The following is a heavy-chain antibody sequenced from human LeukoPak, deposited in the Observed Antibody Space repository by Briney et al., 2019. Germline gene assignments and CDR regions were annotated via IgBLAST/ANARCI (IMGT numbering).Heavy chain of an antibody. V-gene: IGHV1-46*01. J-gene: IGHJ4*02. D-gene: IGHD6-19*01. Sequence: ASVKVPCKASGYTFTSYYMHWVRQAPGQGLEWMGIINPSGGSTSYAQKFQGRVTMTRDMSTSTVYMELSSLRSEDTAVYYCARDHKIAVAGANFDYWGQGTLVTVSS. CDR2: INPSGGST. CDR3: ARDHKIAVAGANFDY. CDR1: GYTFTSYY.